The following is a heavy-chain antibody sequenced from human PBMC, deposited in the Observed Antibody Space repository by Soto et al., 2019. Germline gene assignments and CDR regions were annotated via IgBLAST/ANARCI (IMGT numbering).Heavy chain of an antibody. V-gene: IGHV3-30*18. D-gene: IGHD5-18*01. CDR2: ISYDGSNK. CDR1: GFTFSSYG. J-gene: IGHJ6*02. Sequence: QVQLVESGGGVVQPGRSLRLSCAASGFTFSSYGMHWVRQAPGKGLEWVAVISYDGSNKYYADGVKGRFTNSRDNSKNTLYLQMNSLRAEDRAVYYCAKDLLDRRYSYGPYCFYGMDVWGQGTTVTVSS. CDR3: AKDLLDRRYSYGPYCFYGMDV.